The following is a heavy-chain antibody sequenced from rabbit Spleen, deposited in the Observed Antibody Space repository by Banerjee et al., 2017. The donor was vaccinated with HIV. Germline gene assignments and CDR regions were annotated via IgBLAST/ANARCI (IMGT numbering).Heavy chain of an antibody. Sequence: QLEESAGGLVQPGGSLKLSCKASGFTLSSYYMNWVRQAPGKGLEWIGYIDPVFGITYYANWVNGRFSISRENAQNTVFLQVTSLTAADTAAYFCARDGAGGSYLALWGPGTLVTVS. J-gene: IGHJ4*01. CDR1: GFTLSSYY. CDR3: ARDGAGGSYLAL. V-gene: IGHV1S7*01. CDR2: IDPVFGIT. D-gene: IGHD8-1*01.